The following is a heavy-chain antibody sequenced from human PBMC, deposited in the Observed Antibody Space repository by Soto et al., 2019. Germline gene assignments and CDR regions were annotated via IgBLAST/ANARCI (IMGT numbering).Heavy chain of an antibody. Sequence: ASVKVSCKASGGTFNNYAVTWVRQAPGQGLEWMGWINAGNGNTYYSQKFQGRVTITRDTSASTAYMELSSLRSEDTAVYYCARMIIAARPQVGSSYYGMDVWGQGTTVTVSS. J-gene: IGHJ6*02. CDR1: GGTFNNYA. CDR3: ARMIIAARPQVGSSYYGMDV. D-gene: IGHD6-6*01. V-gene: IGHV1-3*01. CDR2: INAGNGNT.